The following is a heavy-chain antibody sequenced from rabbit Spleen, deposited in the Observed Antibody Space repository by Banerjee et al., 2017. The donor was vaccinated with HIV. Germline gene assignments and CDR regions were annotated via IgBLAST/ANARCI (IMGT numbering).Heavy chain of an antibody. CDR2: IYGGSSGST. D-gene: IGHD2-1*01. V-gene: IGHV1S45*01. Sequence: QEQLVESGGGLVKPEGSLTLTCKASGFSFSNKDVMCWVRQAPGKGLEWIACIYGGSSGSTYYASWAKGRFTISKTSSTTVTLQMTSLTAADTATYFCARGSAAMTMVITGFYFNLWGQGTLVTVS. CDR1: GFSFSNKDV. J-gene: IGHJ4*01. CDR3: ARGSAAMTMVITGFYFNL.